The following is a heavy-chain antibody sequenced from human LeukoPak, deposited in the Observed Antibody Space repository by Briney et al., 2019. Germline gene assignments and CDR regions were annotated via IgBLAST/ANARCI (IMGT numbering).Heavy chain of an antibody. J-gene: IGHJ4*02. Sequence: GGSLRLSCAASGFTFSSYAMSWVRQAPGKGLEWVSAISGSGGSTYYADSVKGRFTISRDNAKNSLYLQMNSLRAEDTAVYYCATDMVRGVRDFDYWGQGTLVTVSS. D-gene: IGHD3-10*01. CDR3: ATDMVRGVRDFDY. CDR2: ISGSGGST. CDR1: GFTFSSYA. V-gene: IGHV3-23*01.